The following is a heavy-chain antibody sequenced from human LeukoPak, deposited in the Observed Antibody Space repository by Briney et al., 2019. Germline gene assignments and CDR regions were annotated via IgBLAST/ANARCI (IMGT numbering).Heavy chain of an antibody. CDR1: GGSISSGGYY. Sequence: PSETLSLTCTVSGGSISSGGYYWSWIRQHPGKGLEWIGYIYYSGSTYYNPSLKSRVTISVDTSKNQFSLKLSSVTAADTAVYYCARGLKDFWSGPYKGMDVWGQGTTVTVSS. D-gene: IGHD3-3*01. CDR3: ARGLKDFWSGPYKGMDV. J-gene: IGHJ6*02. CDR2: IYYSGST. V-gene: IGHV4-31*03.